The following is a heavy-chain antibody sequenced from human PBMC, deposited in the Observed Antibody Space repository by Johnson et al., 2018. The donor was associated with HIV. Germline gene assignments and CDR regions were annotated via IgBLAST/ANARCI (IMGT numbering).Heavy chain of an antibody. D-gene: IGHD1-1*01. J-gene: IGHJ3*02. CDR3: ERDMAQLELFAFDS. CDR1: GFTFSSYG. CDR2: ISYDGSNK. Sequence: QVLLVESGGGVVQPGRSLRLSCAASGFTFSSYGMHWVRQAPGKGLEWVAVISYDGSNKYYADSVKGRFTISRDNSKNTLYLQMNSLRAEDMAVYYCERDMAQLELFAFDSWGQGTMVTVSS. V-gene: IGHV3-30*03.